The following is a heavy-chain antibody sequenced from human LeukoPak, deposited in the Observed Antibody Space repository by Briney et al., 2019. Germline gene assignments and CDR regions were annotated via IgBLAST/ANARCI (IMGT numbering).Heavy chain of an antibody. V-gene: IGHV4-34*01. Sequence: SETLSLTCAVYGGSFSGYYWSWIRQPPGKGLEWIGEINHSGGTNYNPSLKSRVTISVDTSKNQFSLKLSSVTAADTAVYYCAREGTAAPYGMDVWGKGTTVTVAS. CDR3: AREGTAAPYGMDV. CDR2: INHSGGT. D-gene: IGHD2-2*01. J-gene: IGHJ6*04. CDR1: GGSFSGYY.